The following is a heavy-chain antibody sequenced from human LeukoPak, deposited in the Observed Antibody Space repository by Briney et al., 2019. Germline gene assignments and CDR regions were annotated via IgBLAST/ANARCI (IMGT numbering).Heavy chain of an antibody. CDR3: ARDEYYYDSSGYYY. CDR1: GYTFSSYA. D-gene: IGHD3-22*01. J-gene: IGHJ4*02. CDR2: ISYDGSNK. V-gene: IGHV3-30-3*01. Sequence: GGSLRLSCAASGYTFSSYAMHWVRQAPGKGLEWVAVISYDGSNKYYADSVKGRFTISRDNSKNTLYLQMNSLRAEDTAVYYCARDEYYYDSSGYYYWGQGTLVTVSS.